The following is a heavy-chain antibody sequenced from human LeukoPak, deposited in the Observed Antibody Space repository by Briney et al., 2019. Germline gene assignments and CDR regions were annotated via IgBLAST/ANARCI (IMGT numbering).Heavy chain of an antibody. V-gene: IGHV4-34*01. J-gene: IGHJ5*02. Sequence: PSETLSLTCAVYGGSFSGYYWSWIRQPPGKGLEWIGEINHSGSTNYNPSLKSRVTISVDTSKNQFSLKLSSVTAADTVVYYCAGGSRGARWFDPWGQGTLVTVSS. CDR3: AGGSRGARWFDP. CDR2: INHSGST. CDR1: GGSFSGYY. D-gene: IGHD6-6*01.